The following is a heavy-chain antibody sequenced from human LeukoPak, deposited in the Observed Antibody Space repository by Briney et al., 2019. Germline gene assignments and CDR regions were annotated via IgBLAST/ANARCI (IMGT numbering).Heavy chain of an antibody. CDR2: ISSSSSYI. D-gene: IGHD4-23*01. V-gene: IGHV3-21*01. Sequence: GGSLRLSCAASGFTFSSYSMNWVREAPRKGLEWVSSISSSSSYIYYADSVKGRFTISRDNAKNSLYLQMNSLRAEDTAVYYCARDTTVVTGIVAYWGQGTLVTVSS. CDR1: GFTFSSYS. CDR3: ARDTTVVTGIVAY. J-gene: IGHJ4*02.